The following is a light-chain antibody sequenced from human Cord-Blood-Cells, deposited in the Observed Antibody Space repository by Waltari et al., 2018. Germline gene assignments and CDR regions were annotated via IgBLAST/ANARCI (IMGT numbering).Light chain of an antibody. CDR3: QRYKNWPRT. Sequence: EIVMTLSPATLSVSLGARATLSCRASQSVSNKLAWYQQTPGQAHWLLIYSASTRATCIPARFSGSESGTDFTLTISSLQSEDFAVYYCQRYKNWPRTFGQGTKVENK. CDR2: SAS. V-gene: IGKV3-15*01. J-gene: IGKJ1*01. CDR1: QSVSNK.